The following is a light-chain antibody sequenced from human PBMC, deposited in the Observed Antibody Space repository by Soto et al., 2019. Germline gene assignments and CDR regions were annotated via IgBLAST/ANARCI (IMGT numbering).Light chain of an antibody. CDR1: QSISSW. J-gene: IGKJ1*01. CDR2: KES. Sequence: ESEMTGCPCTLSASLGDRVPTTGMAIQSISSWLAWYQQKPGKAPKLLIYKESSLESGVPSRLRGSGSGTEFNLTISSLHPHDFATYYSPQYHSYWTFGQGTPVELK. V-gene: IGKV1-5*03. CDR3: PQYHSYWT.